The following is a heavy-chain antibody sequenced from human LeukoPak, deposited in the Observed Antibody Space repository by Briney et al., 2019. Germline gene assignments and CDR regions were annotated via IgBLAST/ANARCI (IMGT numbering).Heavy chain of an antibody. CDR3: ARERSITNIIDY. CDR1: GGTFSSYA. Sequence: SVKVSCKASGGTFSSYAISWVRQAPGQGLEWMGRIIPILGIANYAQKFQGRVTITADKSTCTAYMELSSLRSEDTAVYYCARERSITNIIDYWGQGTLVTVSS. V-gene: IGHV1-69*04. CDR2: IIPILGIA. D-gene: IGHD1-14*01. J-gene: IGHJ4*02.